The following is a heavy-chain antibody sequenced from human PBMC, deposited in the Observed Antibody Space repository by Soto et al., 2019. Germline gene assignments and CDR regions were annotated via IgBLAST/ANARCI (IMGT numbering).Heavy chain of an antibody. CDR2: IYYSGST. CDR1: GATVSNGSYY. J-gene: IGHJ5*02. Sequence: SETRSLTSPVSGATVSNGSYYLSWIRPRPGKGLEWIGYIYYSGSTNYNPSLKSRVTISVDTSKNQFFLKLSSVTAADTAVYYCARVRDYGDYGSGWFDPWGQGTLVTVSS. D-gene: IGHD4-17*01. V-gene: IGHV4-61*01. CDR3: ARVRDYGDYGSGWFDP.